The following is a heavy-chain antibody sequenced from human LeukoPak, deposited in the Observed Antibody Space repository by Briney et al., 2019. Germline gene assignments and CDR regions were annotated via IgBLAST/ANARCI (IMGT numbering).Heavy chain of an antibody. CDR2: ISYDGSNK. J-gene: IGHJ3*02. V-gene: IGHV3-30-3*01. CDR1: GFTFSSYA. CDR3: AKDQARGAFDI. D-gene: IGHD3-10*01. Sequence: GGSLRLSCAASGFTFSSYAMHWVRQAPGKGLEWVAVISYDGSNKYYADSVKGRFTISRDNAKNSLYLQMNSLRAEDTALYYCAKDQARGAFDIWGQGTMVTVSS.